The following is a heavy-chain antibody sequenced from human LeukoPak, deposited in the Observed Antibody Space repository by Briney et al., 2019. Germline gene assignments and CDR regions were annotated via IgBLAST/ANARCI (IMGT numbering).Heavy chain of an antibody. D-gene: IGHD6-19*01. CDR3: ARVDSSGWDYYYYYGMDV. V-gene: IGHV3-30-3*01. J-gene: IGHJ6*02. CDR2: ISYDGSNK. CDR1: GFTFSSYA. Sequence: GGSLRLSCAASGFTFSSYAMHWVRQAPGKGLEWVAVISYDGSNKYYADSVKGRFTISRDNSKNTLYLQMNSLRAEDTAVYYCARVDSSGWDYYYYYGMDVWGQGTTVTVSS.